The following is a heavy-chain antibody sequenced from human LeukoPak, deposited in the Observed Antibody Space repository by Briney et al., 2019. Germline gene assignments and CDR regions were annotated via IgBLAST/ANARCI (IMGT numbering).Heavy chain of an antibody. V-gene: IGHV3-30*02. Sequence: PGGSLRLSCAASGFTFSSCGMHWVRQAPGKGLVWVAFIRYDGSNKYYADSVKGRFTISRDNSKNTLYLQMNSLRVEDTAVYYCAKGIISSAWTRGFDYWGQGTLVTVSS. D-gene: IGHD6-19*01. CDR1: GFTFSSCG. CDR3: AKGIISSAWTRGFDY. CDR2: IRYDGSNK. J-gene: IGHJ4*02.